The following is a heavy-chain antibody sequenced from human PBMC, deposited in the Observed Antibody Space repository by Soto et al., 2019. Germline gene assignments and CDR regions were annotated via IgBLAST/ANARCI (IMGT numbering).Heavy chain of an antibody. Sequence: VGSLRLSSSRSGFSFSTYFMTWVRQAPGQGLGWVANIKEDASEQKYVDSVKGRFTISRDNAKNSVFLQMNTLVVEDTAVYYCARASIVFGDFSGWLDVWGQGALVTVSS. V-gene: IGHV3-7*01. J-gene: IGHJ5*02. CDR2: IKEDASEQ. CDR1: GFSFSTYF. D-gene: IGHD3-10*02. CDR3: ARASIVFGDFSGWLDV.